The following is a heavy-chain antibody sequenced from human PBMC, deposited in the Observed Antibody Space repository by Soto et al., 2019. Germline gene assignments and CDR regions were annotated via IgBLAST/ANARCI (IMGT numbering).Heavy chain of an antibody. Sequence: QLQLQESGPGLVKPSETLSLTCTVSGGSISSSSYYWGWIRQPPGKGLEWIGSIYYSGSTYYNPSLKSRVTNSVDTSKNHCSLKLSSVTAADTAVYYCARRLVVHLSGAFDIWGQGRMVTVSS. CDR1: GGSISSSSYY. V-gene: IGHV4-39*02. J-gene: IGHJ3*02. CDR3: ARRLVVHLSGAFDI. D-gene: IGHD2-15*01. CDR2: IYYSGST.